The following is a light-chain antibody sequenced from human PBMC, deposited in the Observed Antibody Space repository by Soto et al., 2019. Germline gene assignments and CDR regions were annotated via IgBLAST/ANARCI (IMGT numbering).Light chain of an antibody. CDR1: SSNIGAGYD. V-gene: IGLV1-40*01. Sequence: QSVLTQPPSVSGAPGQRVTISCTGSSSNIGAGYDVHWYQQLPGTAPKPLIYGNSNRPSGVPDRFSGSKSGTSASLAITGLQAEDGADYYCQSYDSSLSGWVFGGGTQLTVL. J-gene: IGLJ3*02. CDR3: QSYDSSLSGWV. CDR2: GNS.